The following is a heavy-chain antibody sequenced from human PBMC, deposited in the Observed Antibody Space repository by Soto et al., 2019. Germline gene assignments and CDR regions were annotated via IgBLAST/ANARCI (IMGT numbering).Heavy chain of an antibody. CDR3: ARDMSGCSSSDCYLSGWFDP. J-gene: IGHJ5*02. Sequence: QLQLRESGSGLVKPSQTLSLTCTVSGAPITSGAYSWSWIRQPPRKGLEWIGFIYQSGSTHYNPSLKSRVTISVDRAKNHFSLPLTSLTAADTAVYYGARDMSGCSSSDCYLSGWFDPWGPGTLVTVSS. CDR2: IYQSGST. D-gene: IGHD2-21*02. V-gene: IGHV4-30-2*01. CDR1: GAPITSGAYS.